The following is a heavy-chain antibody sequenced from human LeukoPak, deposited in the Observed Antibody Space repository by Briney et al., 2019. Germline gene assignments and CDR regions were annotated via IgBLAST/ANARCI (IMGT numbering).Heavy chain of an antibody. V-gene: IGHV4-59*08. Sequence: PSETLSLTCTVSGDSIGNYFWSWIRQPPGKGLEWIGSIHYRGNTNYNPSLKSRVTISVDTSKNLFSLNLSSVTAADTAVYYCARHFFYDSSGFDAFDIWGQGTMVTVSS. CDR2: IHYRGNT. D-gene: IGHD3-22*01. CDR3: ARHFFYDSSGFDAFDI. J-gene: IGHJ3*02. CDR1: GDSIGNYF.